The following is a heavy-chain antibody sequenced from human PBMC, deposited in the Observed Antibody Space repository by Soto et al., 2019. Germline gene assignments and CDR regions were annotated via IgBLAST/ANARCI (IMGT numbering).Heavy chain of an antibody. Sequence: QVHLEEAGGGVVQPGGSLRLSCVASGFDFRGDLMHWVRQAPGKGLEWVAYVWYDGSNKMYAASVQGRFTISRDNSKNTLYLQMNSLSDDDTAVYYCVRGRWLQPFDHWGQGTLVTVSS. CDR1: GFDFRGDL. CDR3: VRGRWLQPFDH. CDR2: VWYDGSNK. J-gene: IGHJ4*02. V-gene: IGHV3-33*01. D-gene: IGHD3-10*01.